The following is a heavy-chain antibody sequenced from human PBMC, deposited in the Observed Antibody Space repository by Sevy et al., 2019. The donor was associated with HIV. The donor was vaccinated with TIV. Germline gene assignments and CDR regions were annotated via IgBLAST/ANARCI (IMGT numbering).Heavy chain of an antibody. J-gene: IGHJ4*02. CDR3: AKDRVSGSYYAGDLDY. V-gene: IGHV3-23*01. CDR1: GFTFNNYA. D-gene: IGHD1-26*01. Sequence: GESLKISCAASGFTFNNYAMSWVRQAPGKGLEWVSVISYSGASTYYGDSVKGQFTISRDNSKNTLYLQMNSLRAEDTAVYYCAKDRVSGSYYAGDLDYWGQGTLVTVSS. CDR2: ISYSGAST.